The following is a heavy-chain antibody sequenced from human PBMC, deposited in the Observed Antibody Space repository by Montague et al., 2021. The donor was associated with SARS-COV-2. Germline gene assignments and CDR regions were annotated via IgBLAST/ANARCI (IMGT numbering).Heavy chain of an antibody. V-gene: IGHV4-34*01. CDR1: SGSFSGNY. J-gene: IGHJ6*02. Sequence: SETLSLACAVYSGSFSGNYWSWIRQPPGKGLEWIGEINHYGSTNYNPSLKSRVTMSVDTSKNQFSLKLSSVTAADTAVYYCARGLPVTTLFYYFGVDVWGQGTTVTVSS. CDR3: ARGLPVTTLFYYFGVDV. D-gene: IGHD4-11*01. CDR2: INHYGST.